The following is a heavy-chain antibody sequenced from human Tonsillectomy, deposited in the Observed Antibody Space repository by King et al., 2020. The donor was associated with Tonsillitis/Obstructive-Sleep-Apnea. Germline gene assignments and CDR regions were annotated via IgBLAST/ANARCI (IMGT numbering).Heavy chain of an antibody. CDR2: ISGSGGST. Sequence: VQLVQSGGGLVQPGGSLRLSCAASGFTFSSYAMSWVRQAPGKGLEWVSAISGSGGSTYYADSVKGRFTISRDNSKNTLYLQMNSLRAEDTAVYYCAKDDSAVTGTSGWFDPWGQGTLVTVSS. CDR1: GFTFSSYA. D-gene: IGHD6-19*01. V-gene: IGHV3-23*04. J-gene: IGHJ5*02. CDR3: AKDDSAVTGTSGWFDP.